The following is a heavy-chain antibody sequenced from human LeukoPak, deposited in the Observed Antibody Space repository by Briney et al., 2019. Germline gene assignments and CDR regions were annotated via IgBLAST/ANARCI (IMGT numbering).Heavy chain of an antibody. CDR1: GFTFSSYA. Sequence: GGSLRLSCAASGFTFSSYAMHWVRQAPGKGLEWVAVISYDGSNKYYADSVKGRFTISRDNSKNTLYLQMNSLRAEDTAVYYCARPNYVWGSYLFDAFDIWGQGTMVTVSS. CDR3: ARPNYVWGSYLFDAFDI. V-gene: IGHV3-30-3*01. D-gene: IGHD3-16*02. J-gene: IGHJ3*02. CDR2: ISYDGSNK.